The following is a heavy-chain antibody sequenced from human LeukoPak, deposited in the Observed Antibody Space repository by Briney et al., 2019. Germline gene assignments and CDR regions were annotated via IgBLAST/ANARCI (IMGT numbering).Heavy chain of an antibody. J-gene: IGHJ5*02. Sequence: SVKVSCKASGGTFSSYAISWVRQAPGQGLEWRGGIIPIFGTANYAQKFQGRVTITTDESTSTAYMELSSLRSEDTAVYYCARVGYYYGSGSYWYDPWGQGTLVTVSS. CDR2: IIPIFGTA. CDR3: ARVGYYYGSGSYWYDP. D-gene: IGHD3-10*01. CDR1: GGTFSSYA. V-gene: IGHV1-69*05.